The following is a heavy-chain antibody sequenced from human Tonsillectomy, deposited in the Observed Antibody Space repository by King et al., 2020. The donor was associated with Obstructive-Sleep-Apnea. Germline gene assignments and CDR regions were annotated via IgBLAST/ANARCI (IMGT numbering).Heavy chain of an antibody. CDR3: ARGPYYFGSGPDY. J-gene: IGHJ4*02. CDR2: IIPKVGIV. D-gene: IGHD3-10*01. CDR1: GGTLSNYV. V-gene: IGHV1-69*04. Sequence: VQLVQSGAEVKKPGSSVKVSCKASGGTLSNYVINWVRQAHGEGLEWMGRIIPKVGIVNYAQKLQGRVTITADKSTSTVHMELSSLRSEDTAVYYCARGPYYFGSGPDYWGQGTLVTVSS.